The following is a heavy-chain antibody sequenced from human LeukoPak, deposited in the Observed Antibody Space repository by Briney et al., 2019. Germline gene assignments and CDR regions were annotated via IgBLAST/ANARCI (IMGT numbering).Heavy chain of an antibody. CDR3: ARGGIQVSGIDEFDY. D-gene: IGHD6-19*01. V-gene: IGHV3-13*01. CDR1: GFTFIDYD. Sequence: GGSLRLSCAASGFTFIDYDMHWVRQVIGKGLEWVSAIGIRGDTHYSGSVKGRFTISRENAESFLYLQMNSLRAEDTAVYYCARGGIQVSGIDEFDYWGQGTLVTVSS. J-gene: IGHJ4*02. CDR2: IGIRGDT.